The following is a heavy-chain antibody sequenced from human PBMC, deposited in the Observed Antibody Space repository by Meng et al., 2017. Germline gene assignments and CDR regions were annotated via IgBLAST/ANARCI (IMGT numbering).Heavy chain of an antibody. Sequence: SLKISCAASGFTFDDYAMHWVRQAPGKGLEWVSGISWNSGSIGYADSVKGRFTISRDNAKNSLYLQMNSLRAEDMALYYCAKSRYSSSSGYYYGMDVWGQGTTVTVYS. CDR3: AKSRYSSSSGYYYGMDV. CDR2: ISWNSGSI. V-gene: IGHV3-9*03. CDR1: GFTFDDYA. D-gene: IGHD6-13*01. J-gene: IGHJ6*02.